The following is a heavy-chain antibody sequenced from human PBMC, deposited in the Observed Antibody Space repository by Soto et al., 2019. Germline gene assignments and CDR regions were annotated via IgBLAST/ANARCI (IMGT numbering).Heavy chain of an antibody. CDR1: GGSISSGDYY. D-gene: IGHD3-3*01. CDR3: ARWWSGSRQGFDP. J-gene: IGHJ5*02. Sequence: QVQLQESGPGLVKPSQTLSLTCTVSGGSISSGDYYWSWIRQQQGKGLEWIGYIYYSGSTYYNPSLKSRVTISVDTSKNQFSLKLSSVTAADTAVYYCARWWSGSRQGFDPWGQGTLVTVSS. CDR2: IYYSGST. V-gene: IGHV4-31*03.